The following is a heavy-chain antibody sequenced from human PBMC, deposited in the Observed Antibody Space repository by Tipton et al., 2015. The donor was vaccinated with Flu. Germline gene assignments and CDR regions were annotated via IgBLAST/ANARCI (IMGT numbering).Heavy chain of an antibody. Sequence: GLVKPSQTLSLTCAISGDSGSSNSAAWNWIRQSPSRGLKWLGRTYYRSKWYNDYAVSVKSRITINPDTSKNQFSLQLNSVTPEDTAVYYCAREKGLWFGELLGFDPWGQGTLVTVSS. CDR3: AREKGLWFGELLGFDP. D-gene: IGHD3-10*01. CDR1: GDSGSSNSAA. CDR2: TYYRSKWYN. V-gene: IGHV6-1*01. J-gene: IGHJ5*02.